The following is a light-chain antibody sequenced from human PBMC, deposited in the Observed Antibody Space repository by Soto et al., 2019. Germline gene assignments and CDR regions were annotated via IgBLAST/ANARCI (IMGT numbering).Light chain of an antibody. V-gene: IGLV2-8*01. CDR3: SSYAGINTVV. Sequence: QSVLTQPPSASGSPGQSVTISCTGTSSDVGGYNYVSWYQQHPGKAPKLILYEVSERPSGVPDRFSGSKSGNTASLTVSGLQAEDDADYYCSSYAGINTVVFGGGTKVTDL. J-gene: IGLJ2*01. CDR1: SSDVGGYNY. CDR2: EVS.